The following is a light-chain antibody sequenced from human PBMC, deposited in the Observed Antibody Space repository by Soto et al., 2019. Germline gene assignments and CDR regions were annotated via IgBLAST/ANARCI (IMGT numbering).Light chain of an antibody. CDR2: GAS. CDR3: QHFGSSLRT. J-gene: IGKJ1*01. CDR1: QSVSSSY. Sequence: EIVLTQSPGTLSLSPGERATLSCRASQSVSSSYLAWYQQKPGQAPRLLIYGASSRATGIPDRFSGSGAGTEFTLTISSLQSEDFAVYYCQHFGSSLRTFGQGTKVDI. V-gene: IGKV3-20*01.